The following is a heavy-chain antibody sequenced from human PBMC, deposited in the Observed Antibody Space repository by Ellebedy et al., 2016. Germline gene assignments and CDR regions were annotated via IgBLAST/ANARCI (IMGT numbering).Heavy chain of an antibody. CDR1: GFTFSGSA. V-gene: IGHV3-73*01. CDR3: TRPTAWGYGGNSGTDY. CDR2: IRSKANSYAT. Sequence: GGSLRLXXAASGFTFSGSAMHWVRQASGKGLEWVGRIRSKANSYATAYAASVKGRFTISRDDSKNTAYLQMNSLKTEDTAVYYCTRPTAWGYGGNSGTDYWGQGTLVTVSS. D-gene: IGHD4-23*01. J-gene: IGHJ4*02.